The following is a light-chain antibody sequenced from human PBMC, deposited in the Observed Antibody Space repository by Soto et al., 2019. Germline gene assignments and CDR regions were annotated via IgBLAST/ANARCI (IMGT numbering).Light chain of an antibody. CDR3: PQGYSTPWK. V-gene: IGKV1-39*01. CDR1: QNIDNY. Sequence: DIQMTQSPSSLSASVGDRVTISCRASQNIDNYLNWYQQKPGKAPKVVIYATSCLESGSPACVTCSGSVADFTLSISGLQPEDFATYSSPQGYSTPWKCGQGTKV. J-gene: IGKJ1*01. CDR2: ATS.